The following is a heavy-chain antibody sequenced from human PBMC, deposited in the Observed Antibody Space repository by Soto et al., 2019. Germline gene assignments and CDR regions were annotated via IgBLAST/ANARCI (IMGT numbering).Heavy chain of an antibody. CDR3: ANRGSEYYYGSGSTDLGY. CDR1: GFTFSSYA. D-gene: IGHD3-10*01. Sequence: GGSLRLSCAASGFTFSSYAMSWVRQAPGKGLEWVSAISGSGGSTYYADSVKGRFTISRDNSKNTLYLQMNSLRAEDTAVYYCANRGSEYYYGSGSTDLGYWGQGTLVTVSS. CDR2: ISGSGGST. V-gene: IGHV3-23*01. J-gene: IGHJ4*02.